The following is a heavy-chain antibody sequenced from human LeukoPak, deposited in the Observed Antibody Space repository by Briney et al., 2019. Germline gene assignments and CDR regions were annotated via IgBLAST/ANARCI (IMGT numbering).Heavy chain of an antibody. CDR1: GDSISSGTYY. Sequence: SETLSLTCTVSGDSISSGTYYWSWIRQPAGKGLEWIGRVYSSGNTNYNPSLKSQVTISIDTSKNQFSLKLSSVTAADTAAYYCARGVGSSSSNWFDPWGQGTLVTVSS. CDR2: VYSSGNT. CDR3: ARGVGSSSSNWFDP. J-gene: IGHJ5*02. V-gene: IGHV4-61*02. D-gene: IGHD6-6*01.